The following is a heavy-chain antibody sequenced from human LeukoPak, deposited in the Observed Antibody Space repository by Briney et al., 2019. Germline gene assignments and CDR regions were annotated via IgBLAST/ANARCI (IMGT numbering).Heavy chain of an antibody. CDR1: GFTISSYW. Sequence: GGSLRLSCAASGFTISSYWMHWVRQAPGKGLVWVSRISSDGTSTSYADSVKGRFTISRDNAKNTLYLQMNSLRAEDTAVYHCTRVHYGDYVDYWGQGTLVTVSS. CDR3: TRVHYGDYVDY. D-gene: IGHD4-17*01. V-gene: IGHV3-74*01. CDR2: ISSDGTST. J-gene: IGHJ4*02.